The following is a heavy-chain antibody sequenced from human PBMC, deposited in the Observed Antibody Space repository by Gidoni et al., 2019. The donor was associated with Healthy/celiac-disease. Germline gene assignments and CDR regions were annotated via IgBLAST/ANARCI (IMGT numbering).Heavy chain of an antibody. D-gene: IGHD4-17*01. CDR1: GGSFSGYY. CDR3: ARTEGTVTHLGWFDP. J-gene: IGHJ5*02. V-gene: IGHV4-34*01. CDR2: INHSGST. Sequence: QVQLQQWGAGLLKPSETLSLTCAVYGGSFSGYYWSWIRQPPGKGLEWIGEINHSGSTNYNPSLKSRVTISVDTSKNQFSLKLSSVTAADTAVYYCARTEGTVTHLGWFDPWGQGTLVTVSS.